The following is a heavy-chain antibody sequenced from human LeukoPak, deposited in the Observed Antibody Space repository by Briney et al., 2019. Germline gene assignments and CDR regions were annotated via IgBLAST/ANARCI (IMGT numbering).Heavy chain of an antibody. CDR3: AREDYTTAWYYFDY. J-gene: IGHJ4*02. Sequence: GGSLRLSCAASGFTFSSYAMHWVRQAPGEGLEWVAAISYDGSNKYYADSVKGQFTISRDNSKNTLYLQVNSLRAEDTAVYYCAREDYTTAWYYFDYWGQGTLVTVSS. D-gene: IGHD3-3*01. V-gene: IGHV3-30*04. CDR1: GFTFSSYA. CDR2: ISYDGSNK.